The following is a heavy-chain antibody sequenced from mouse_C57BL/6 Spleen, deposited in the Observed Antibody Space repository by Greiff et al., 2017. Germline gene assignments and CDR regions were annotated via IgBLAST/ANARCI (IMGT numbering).Heavy chain of an antibody. CDR2: ISYDGSN. CDR3: AREGYDYDGDWYFDV. D-gene: IGHD2-4*01. Sequence: EVQVVESGPGLVKPSQSLSLTCSVTGYSITSGYYWNWIRQFPGNKLEWMGYISYDGSNNYNPSLKNRISITRDTSKNQFFLKLNSVTTEDTATYYCAREGYDYDGDWYFDVWGTGTTVTVSS. V-gene: IGHV3-6*01. J-gene: IGHJ1*03. CDR1: GYSITSGYY.